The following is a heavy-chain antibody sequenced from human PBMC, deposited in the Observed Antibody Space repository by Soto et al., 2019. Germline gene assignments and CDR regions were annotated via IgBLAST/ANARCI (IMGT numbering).Heavy chain of an antibody. Sequence: RXESLKISLQGSGDRFSNYLVAWVRQMPGKGLEWMGIIFPADSDTKYSPSFQGQVTISADKSISTAYLQWSSLKASDTAMYYCASSVVVPSTMNYFDYWGQGSLVTVS. CDR1: GDRFSNYL. CDR3: ASSVVVPSTMNYFDY. CDR2: IFPADSDT. J-gene: IGHJ4*02. D-gene: IGHD2-15*01. V-gene: IGHV5-51*01.